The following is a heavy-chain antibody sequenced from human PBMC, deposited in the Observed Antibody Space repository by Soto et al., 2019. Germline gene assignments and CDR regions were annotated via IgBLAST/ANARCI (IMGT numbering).Heavy chain of an antibody. J-gene: IGHJ5*02. D-gene: IGHD6-19*01. V-gene: IGHV3-30*18. CDR2: ISHSGTSK. Sequence: QVQLVESGGGVVQPGESLQVACAASGFTVATTGMHWVRQAPGKGLEWVAMISHSGTSKVYIDSVQGRFTISRDNAKNNLYLQMSSLRPEDTAIYYCAKDWGSSGWFNWFNPWGQAVLVTVSS. CDR3: AKDWGSSGWFNWFNP. CDR1: GFTVATTG.